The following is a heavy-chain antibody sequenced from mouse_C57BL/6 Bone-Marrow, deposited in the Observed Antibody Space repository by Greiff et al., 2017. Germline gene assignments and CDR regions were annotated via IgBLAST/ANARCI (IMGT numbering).Heavy chain of an antibody. V-gene: IGHV1-81*01. Sequence: VQLQQSGAELARPGASVKLSCKASGYTFTSYGISWVKQRTGQGLEWIGEIYPRSGNTYYNEKFKGKATLTADKSSSTAYMELRSLTAEDSAVYVCARSKRGTWFAYWGQGTLVTVSA. CDR3: ARSKRGTWFAY. J-gene: IGHJ3*01. CDR1: GYTFTSYG. CDR2: IYPRSGNT.